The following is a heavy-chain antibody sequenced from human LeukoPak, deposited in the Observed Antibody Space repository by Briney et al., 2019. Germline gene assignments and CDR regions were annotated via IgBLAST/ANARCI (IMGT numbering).Heavy chain of an antibody. CDR3: ARDRSAAKLNYGSGSPGY. J-gene: IGHJ4*02. Sequence: GASVKVSCKASGYTFTGYYMHWVRQAPGQGLEWMGWINPNSGGTNYAQKFQGRVTMTRDTSISTAYMELSRLRSDDTAVYYCARDRSAAKLNYGSGSPGYWGQGTLVTVSS. CDR1: GYTFTGYY. D-gene: IGHD3-10*01. V-gene: IGHV1-2*02. CDR2: INPNSGGT.